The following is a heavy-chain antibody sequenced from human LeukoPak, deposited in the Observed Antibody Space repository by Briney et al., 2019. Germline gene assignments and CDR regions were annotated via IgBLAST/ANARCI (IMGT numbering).Heavy chain of an antibody. CDR3: ARRGRYCSGGSCHNWFDP. V-gene: IGHV4-39*01. Sequence: SETLSLTCAVSGGSISSSSYYWGWIRQPPGKGLEWIGSIYYSGSTYYNPSLKSRVTISVDTSKNQFSLKLSSVTAADTAVYYCARRGRYCSGGSCHNWFDPWGQGTLVTVSS. CDR1: GGSISSSSYY. D-gene: IGHD2-15*01. CDR2: IYYSGST. J-gene: IGHJ5*02.